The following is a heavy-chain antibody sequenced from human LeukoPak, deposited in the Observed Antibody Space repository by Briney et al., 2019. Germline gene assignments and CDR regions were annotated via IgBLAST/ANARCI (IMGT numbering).Heavy chain of an antibody. Sequence: ASVKVSCKASGYTFTSYYMHWVRQAPGQGLEWMGIINPSGGSTSYAQKFQGRVTVTRDTSTSTVYMELSSLRSEDTAVYYCFGLDSTRYSSSSKVSGYWGQGTLVTVSS. CDR1: GYTFTSYY. CDR3: FGLDSTRYSSSSKVSGY. J-gene: IGHJ4*02. CDR2: INPSGGST. D-gene: IGHD6-6*01. V-gene: IGHV1-46*01.